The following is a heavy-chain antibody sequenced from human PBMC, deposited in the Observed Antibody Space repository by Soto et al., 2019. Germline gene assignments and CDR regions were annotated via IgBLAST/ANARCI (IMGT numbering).Heavy chain of an antibody. D-gene: IGHD6-13*01. Sequence: EVQLVESGGGLVQPGGSLRLSCAASGFTFSTYSMNWVRQAPGKGLEWISYISSSSNTIYYADSVKGRFTISRDNAXXSLYLQMHSLRVEDTAMYYCARDGQQLVPEGWFDPWGQGTLVTVSS. CDR3: ARDGQQLVPEGWFDP. V-gene: IGHV3-48*01. J-gene: IGHJ5*02. CDR1: GFTFSTYS. CDR2: ISSSSNTI.